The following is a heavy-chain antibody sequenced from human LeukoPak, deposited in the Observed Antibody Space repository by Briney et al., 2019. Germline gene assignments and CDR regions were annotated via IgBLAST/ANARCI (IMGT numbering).Heavy chain of an antibody. D-gene: IGHD6-19*01. CDR1: GGSISSSSYY. V-gene: IGHV4-39*01. Sequence: SETLSLTCTVSGGSISSSSYYWGWIRQPPGKGLEWIGSIYYSGSTYYNPSLKSRVTISVDASKNQFSLKLSSVTAADTAVYYCAGYSSGWFRTNWFDPWGQGTLVIVSS. CDR3: AGYSSGWFRTNWFDP. J-gene: IGHJ5*02. CDR2: IYYSGST.